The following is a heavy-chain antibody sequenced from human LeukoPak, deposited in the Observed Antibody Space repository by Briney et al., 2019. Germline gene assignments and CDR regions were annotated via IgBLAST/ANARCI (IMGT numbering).Heavy chain of an antibody. CDR3: ARYERDSSGYYLFDY. CDR1: GGSISSYY. CDR2: IYYSGST. Sequence: SETLSLTCTVSGGSISSYYWSWIRQPPGKGLEWIGYIYYSGSTNYSPSLKSRVTISVDTSKNQFSLKLSSVTAADTAVYYCARYERDSSGYYLFDYWGQGTLVTVSS. V-gene: IGHV4-59*01. D-gene: IGHD3-22*01. J-gene: IGHJ4*02.